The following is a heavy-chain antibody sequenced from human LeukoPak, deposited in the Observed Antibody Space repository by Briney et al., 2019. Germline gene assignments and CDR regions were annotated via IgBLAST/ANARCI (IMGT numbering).Heavy chain of an antibody. CDR2: ISGSGGST. J-gene: IGHJ4*02. V-gene: IGHV3-23*01. Sequence: PGGSLRLSCAASGFTFSNYDMDWVRQAPGKGLEWVSAISGSGGSTYYADSVKGRFTISRDNSKNTLYLQMNSLRAEDTAVYYCAKDRGIAVAGPPDYWGQGTLVTVSS. CDR3: AKDRGIAVAGPPDY. D-gene: IGHD6-19*01. CDR1: GFTFSNYD.